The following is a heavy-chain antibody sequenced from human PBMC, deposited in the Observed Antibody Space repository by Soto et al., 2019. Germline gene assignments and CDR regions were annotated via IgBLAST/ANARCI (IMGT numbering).Heavy chain of an antibody. CDR1: GGSFSGYY. CDR2: INHSGCT. V-gene: IGHV4-34*01. J-gene: IGHJ4*02. D-gene: IGHD6-13*01. CDR3: ARGRIAAVDY. Sequence: SETLSLTCAVYGGSFSGYYVRWIRQPPGKGLEWIGEINHSGCTNYNPSLKNRVTISVEPSKNQLSLKLSSVTAADTAVYYCARGRIAAVDYWGQGTLVTVSS.